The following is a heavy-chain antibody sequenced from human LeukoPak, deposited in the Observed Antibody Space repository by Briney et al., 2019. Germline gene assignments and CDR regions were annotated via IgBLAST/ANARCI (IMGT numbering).Heavy chain of an antibody. Sequence: GGSLRLSCAASGFTFSSYAMSWVRQAPGKGLEWVSAISGSGGSTYYADSVKGRFTISRDNSKNTLYLQMNSLRAEDTAVHYCAKGNDYGDYEPLYYYYYYGMDVWGQGTTVTVSS. CDR2: ISGSGGST. J-gene: IGHJ6*02. D-gene: IGHD4-17*01. CDR1: GFTFSSYA. V-gene: IGHV3-23*01. CDR3: AKGNDYGDYEPLYYYYYYGMDV.